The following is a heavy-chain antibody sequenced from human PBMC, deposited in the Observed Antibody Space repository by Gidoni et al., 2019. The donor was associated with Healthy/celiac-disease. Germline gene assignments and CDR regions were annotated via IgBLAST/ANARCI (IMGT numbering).Heavy chain of an antibody. CDR1: GYSFTSYW. V-gene: IGHV5-51*03. J-gene: IGHJ2*01. CDR3: ARLGGYCTGGVCFTSYWYFDL. CDR2: IYPGDSDT. Sequence: EVQLVQSGAEVKKPGESLKISWKGSGYSFTSYWIGWVRQMPGKGLEWMGIIYPGDSDTRYSPSFQGQVTISADKSISTAYLQWSSLKASDTAMYYCARLGGYCTGGVCFTSYWYFDLWGRGTLVTVSS. D-gene: IGHD2-8*02.